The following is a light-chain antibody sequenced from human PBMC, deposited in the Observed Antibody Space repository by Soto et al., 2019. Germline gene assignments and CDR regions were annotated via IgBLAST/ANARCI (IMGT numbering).Light chain of an antibody. J-gene: IGLJ2*01. CDR3: QSYDSSLSGPV. Sequence: QSVLTQPPSLSGAPGQRVTISCTGRSSNIGSGYDVNWYQQLPGTAPKLLIYGNNNRPSGVPDRVSGSKSGTSASLAITGLQAEDEADYYCQSYDSSLSGPVFGGGTKVTVL. CDR1: SSNIGSGYD. V-gene: IGLV1-40*01. CDR2: GNN.